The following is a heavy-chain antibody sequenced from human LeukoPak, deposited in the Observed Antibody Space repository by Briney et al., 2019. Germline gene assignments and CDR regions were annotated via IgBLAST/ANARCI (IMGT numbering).Heavy chain of an antibody. CDR2: ISYAGSNK. V-gene: IGHV3-30*04. CDR1: GFTFSSYA. CDR3: ARGEWLRSPADY. Sequence: PGRSLRLSCAASGFTFSSYAMHWVRQAPGKGLEWVAVISYAGSNKYYADSVKGRFTISRDNSKNTLYLQMNSLRAEDTAVYYCARGEWLRSPADYWGQGTLVTVSS. D-gene: IGHD5-12*01. J-gene: IGHJ4*02.